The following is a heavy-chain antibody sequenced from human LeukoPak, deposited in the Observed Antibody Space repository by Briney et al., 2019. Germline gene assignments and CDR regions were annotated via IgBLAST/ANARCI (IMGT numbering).Heavy chain of an antibody. D-gene: IGHD2-2*01. Sequence: SVKVSCKASGGTFSSYAISWVRQAPGQGLEWMGRIIPILGIAYYAQKFQGRVTITADKSTSTAYMELSSLRSEDTAVYYCAKSPYCSSTSCDAFDIWGQGTMVTVSS. J-gene: IGHJ3*02. CDR3: AKSPYCSSTSCDAFDI. CDR1: GGTFSSYA. CDR2: IIPILGIA. V-gene: IGHV1-69*04.